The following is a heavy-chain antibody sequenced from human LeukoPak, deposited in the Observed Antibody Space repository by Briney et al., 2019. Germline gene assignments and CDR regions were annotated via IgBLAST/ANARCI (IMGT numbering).Heavy chain of an antibody. Sequence: PSETLSLTCTVSGGSISSYYWSWIRQPPGKGLEWIGYIYYSGSTNYNPSLKSRVTISVDTSKNQFSLKLSSVTAADTAVCYCARAQPFYGYPTLDYWGQGTLVTVSS. CDR3: ARAQPFYGYPTLDY. V-gene: IGHV4-59*01. D-gene: IGHD5/OR15-5a*01. CDR2: IYYSGST. J-gene: IGHJ4*02. CDR1: GGSISSYY.